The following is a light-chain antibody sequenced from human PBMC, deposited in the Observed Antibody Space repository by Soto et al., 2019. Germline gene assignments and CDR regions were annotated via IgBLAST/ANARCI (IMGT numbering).Light chain of an antibody. V-gene: IGKV3-20*01. Sequence: ESVFTQSPGTLSLSPGERATLSCRASQSVSNSYFAWYQQKPGQAPRLLIYGISSRATGIPDRFSGSGSGTDFTLTISRLEPEDFVVYYCQQYSSLPHTFGQGTKLEVK. J-gene: IGKJ2*01. CDR1: QSVSNSY. CDR2: GIS. CDR3: QQYSSLPHT.